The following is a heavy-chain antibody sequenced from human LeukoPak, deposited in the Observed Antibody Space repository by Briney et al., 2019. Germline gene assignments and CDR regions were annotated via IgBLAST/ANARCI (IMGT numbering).Heavy chain of an antibody. D-gene: IGHD5-12*01. CDR2: INPNSGGT. V-gene: IGHV1-2*02. Sequence: ASVKVSCTASVYTFIAYYLHWGRQAPGQGLEWMGWINPNSGGTNYAQKFQSRVTMTRDTSISTAYMELSRLRSDDTAVYYCAREVVATQILDYWGQGTLVTVSS. CDR3: AREVVATQILDY. CDR1: VYTFIAYY. J-gene: IGHJ4*02.